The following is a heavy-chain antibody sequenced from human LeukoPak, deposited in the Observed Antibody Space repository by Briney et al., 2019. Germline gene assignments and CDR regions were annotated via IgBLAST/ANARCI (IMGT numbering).Heavy chain of an antibody. D-gene: IGHD6-13*01. CDR2: IRYDGSNK. CDR3: AKNRAAAGKRSLDY. V-gene: IGHV3-30*02. J-gene: IGHJ4*02. Sequence: GGSLRLSCAASGFTFSSYVMHWVRQAPGKGLEWVAFIRYDGSNKYYADSVKGRFTISRDNSKNTLYLQMNSLRAEDTAVYYCAKNRAAAGKRSLDYWGQGTLVTVSS. CDR1: GFTFSSYV.